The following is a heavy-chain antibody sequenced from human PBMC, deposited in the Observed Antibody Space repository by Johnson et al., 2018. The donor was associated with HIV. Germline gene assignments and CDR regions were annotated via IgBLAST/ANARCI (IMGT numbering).Heavy chain of an antibody. V-gene: IGHV3-9*01. CDR3: ARRDSGSLSFDL. CDR2: ISWNSGSI. D-gene: IGHD1-26*01. CDR1: GFTFSRYG. Sequence: VQLVESGGGVVQPGRSLRLSCAASGFTFSRYGMHWVRQAPGKGLEWVSGISWNSGSIDYADSVKGRFTISRDNDKNSLYLQVNSLRAEDTALYYCARRDSGSLSFDLWGQGTMVTVSS. J-gene: IGHJ3*01.